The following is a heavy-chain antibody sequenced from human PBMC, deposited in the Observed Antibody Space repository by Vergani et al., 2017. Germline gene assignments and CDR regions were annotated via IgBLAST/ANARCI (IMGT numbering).Heavy chain of an antibody. Sequence: QVQLVQSGAEVKKPGASVKVSCKASGYTFTSYDINWVRQATGQGLEWMGWMNPNSGGTNYAQKFQGRVTMTRDTSISTAYMELSRLRSDDTAVYYCARVRGYCSGGSCPIGYWGQGTLVTVSS. D-gene: IGHD2-15*01. CDR3: ARVRGYCSGGSCPIGY. CDR1: GYTFTSYD. J-gene: IGHJ4*02. V-gene: IGHV1-2*02. CDR2: MNPNSGGT.